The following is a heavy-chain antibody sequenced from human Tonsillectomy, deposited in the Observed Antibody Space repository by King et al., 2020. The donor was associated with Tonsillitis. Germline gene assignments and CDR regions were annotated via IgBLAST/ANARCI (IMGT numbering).Heavy chain of an antibody. J-gene: IGHJ3*01. V-gene: IGHV1-18*04. CDR3: ARRLNFGPPDSPEL. Sequence: QLVQSGHEARRPGASVRVSCQTSGFTFLWRGITWVRQAPGQGLEWMGWIATDTGKPDYNQKFQGRVSMTTDTSTNMAYMDMYSLTFDDTAVYFCARRLNFGPPDSPELWGQGTM. CDR2: IATDTGKP. D-gene: IGHD1-1*01. CDR1: GFTFLWRG.